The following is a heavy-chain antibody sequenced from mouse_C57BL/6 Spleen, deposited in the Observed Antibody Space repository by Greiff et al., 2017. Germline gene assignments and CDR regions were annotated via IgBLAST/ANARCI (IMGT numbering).Heavy chain of an antibody. CDR2: ISYDGSN. Sequence: EESGPGLVKPSQSLSLTCSVTGYSITSGYYWNWIRQFPGNKLEWMGYISYDGSNNYNPSLKNRISITRDTSKNQFFLKLNSVTTEDTATYYCARAYYSNYSWFAYWGQGTLVTVSA. V-gene: IGHV3-6*01. J-gene: IGHJ3*01. D-gene: IGHD2-5*01. CDR3: ARAYYSNYSWFAY. CDR1: GYSITSGYY.